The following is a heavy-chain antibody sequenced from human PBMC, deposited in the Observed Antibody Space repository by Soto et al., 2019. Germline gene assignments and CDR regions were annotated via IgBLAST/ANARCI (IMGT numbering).Heavy chain of an antibody. J-gene: IGHJ4*02. CDR3: ASNSRGYSSGWYFDY. CDR2: IIPIFGTA. D-gene: IGHD6-19*01. V-gene: IGHV1-69*01. Sequence: QVQLVQSGAEVKKPGSSVKVSCKASGGTFSSYAISWVRQAPGQGLEWLGGIIPIFGTANYAQKVQGRVTITADESTSTAYMELSSLRSDDTAVYYCASNSRGYSSGWYFDYWGQGTLVTVSS. CDR1: GGTFSSYA.